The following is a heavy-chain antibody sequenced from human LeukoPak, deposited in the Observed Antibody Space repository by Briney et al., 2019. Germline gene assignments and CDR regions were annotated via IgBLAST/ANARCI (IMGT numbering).Heavy chain of an antibody. V-gene: IGHV3-23*01. CDR1: GFYFNTYA. CDR3: ARLSGSGSTDLDYYYGLDV. D-gene: IGHD1-26*01. Sequence: GGSLRLSCVGSGFYFNTYAMAWVRQAPGKGLEWFSDISGSGVSTNYAGSVKGRFTISRDNSKKTLYLQMDSLRAEDTAVYYCARLSGSGSTDLDYYYGLDVWGRGTTVTVPS. CDR2: ISGSGVST. J-gene: IGHJ6*02.